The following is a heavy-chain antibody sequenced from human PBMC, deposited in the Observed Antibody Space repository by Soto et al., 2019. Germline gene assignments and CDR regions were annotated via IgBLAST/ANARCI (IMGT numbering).Heavy chain of an antibody. D-gene: IGHD6-19*01. CDR3: ASGFMIVHSGWYDPLAY. V-gene: IGHV1-3*01. CDR1: GYTFTSYA. CDR2: ITAGNGNT. J-gene: IGHJ4*02. Sequence: QVQLVQSGAEVKKPGASVKVSCKPSGYTFTSYAMHCVRQAPGQRLEWMGWITAGNGNTKYSQKFQGRVTITRDTSASTANMELSSLRSDDTAVYYGASGFMIVHSGWYDPLAYWGQGSLVMVSS.